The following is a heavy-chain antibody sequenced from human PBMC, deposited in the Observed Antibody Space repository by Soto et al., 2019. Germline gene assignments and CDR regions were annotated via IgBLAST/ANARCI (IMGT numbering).Heavy chain of an antibody. CDR2: IHPGDSDT. CDR3: ARPDXSGGSCYSGVGYYGMDV. V-gene: IGHV5-51*01. J-gene: IGHJ6*02. D-gene: IGHD2-15*01. Sequence: ESLKISCKGSGYSFTSYWIGWVRQMPGKGLEWMGIIHPGDSDTRYSPSFQGQVTISADKSISTAYLQWSSLKASDTAMYYCARPDXSGGSCYSGVGYYGMDVWGQGTTVTVSS. CDR1: GYSFTSYW.